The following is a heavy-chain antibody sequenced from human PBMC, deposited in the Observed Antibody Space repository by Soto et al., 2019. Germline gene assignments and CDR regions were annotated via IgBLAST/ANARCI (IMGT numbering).Heavy chain of an antibody. J-gene: IGHJ6*02. CDR3: ARVLYYGSGSYSPYGMDV. D-gene: IGHD3-10*01. V-gene: IGHV1-69*01. Sequence: QVQLVQSGAEVKKPGSSVKVSCKTSGVSFNNNGIGWVRQAPGHGLEWMGGVSPPFRTSNYARKFQGRISLTADASTGTVNMELSSLTSDGTAQYYCARVLYYGSGSYSPYGMDVWGQGTTVTVSS. CDR2: VSPPFRTS. CDR1: GVSFNNNG.